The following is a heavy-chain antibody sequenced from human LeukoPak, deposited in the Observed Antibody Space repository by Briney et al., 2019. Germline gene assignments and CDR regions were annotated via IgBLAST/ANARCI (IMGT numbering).Heavy chain of an antibody. CDR1: GGSISSYY. Sequence: SETLSLTCTVSGGSISSYYWSWIRQPLGKGLEWIGYIYYSGSTNYNPSLKSRVTISVDTSKNQFSLKLSSVTAADAAVYYCARGPGVSSGWYTEFDYWGQGTLVTVSS. CDR3: ARGPGVSSGWYTEFDY. CDR2: IYYSGST. J-gene: IGHJ4*02. D-gene: IGHD6-19*01. V-gene: IGHV4-59*01.